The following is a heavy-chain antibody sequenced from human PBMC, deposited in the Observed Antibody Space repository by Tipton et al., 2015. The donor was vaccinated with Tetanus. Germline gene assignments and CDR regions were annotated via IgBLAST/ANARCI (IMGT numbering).Heavy chain of an antibody. V-gene: IGHV4-59*12. CDR1: GGSISDNY. CDR3: ARSWARDFGGDHYYFDL. J-gene: IGHJ2*01. D-gene: IGHD2-21*02. Sequence: TLSLTCTVSGGSISDNYWSWIRQAPGKGLEWIGYVYSTGSASYSPSLSRRVTISIDTSKNRFSLKLTSVAAADTAVYYCARSWARDFGGDHYYFDLWGRGTLVAVSS. CDR2: VYSTGSA.